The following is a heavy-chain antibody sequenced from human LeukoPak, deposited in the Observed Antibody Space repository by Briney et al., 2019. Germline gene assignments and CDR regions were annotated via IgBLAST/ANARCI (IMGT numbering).Heavy chain of an antibody. CDR1: GFTFSSYA. CDR2: ISASAGST. J-gene: IGHJ4*02. D-gene: IGHD6-19*01. Sequence: GGSLRLSCAASGFTFSSYAMSWVRQAPGKGLEWVSAISASAGSTYYADSVKGRFTISRDNSKSTLYPQMDSLRAEDTAVYYCAKVGSGWYSYSDYWGQGTLVTVSS. V-gene: IGHV3-23*01. CDR3: AKVGSGWYSYSDY.